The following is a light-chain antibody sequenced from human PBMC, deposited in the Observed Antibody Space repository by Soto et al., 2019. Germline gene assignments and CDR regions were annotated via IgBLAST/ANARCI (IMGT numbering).Light chain of an antibody. CDR1: SCDVVAFNY. J-gene: IGLJ1*01. V-gene: IGLV2-14*01. CDR2: EVG. Sequence: QSVLTQPASVAGSPGQSMPLSCTGTSCDVVAFNYVSWYLQYPGKAPKLMIYEVGNRPSGVSNRFSGSKSGNTASLTISGFQGEDEADYCSRSYARGSIYVFGHGTKLTV. CDR3: RSYARGSIYV.